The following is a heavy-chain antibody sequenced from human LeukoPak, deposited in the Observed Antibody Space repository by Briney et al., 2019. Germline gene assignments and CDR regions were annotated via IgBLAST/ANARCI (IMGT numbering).Heavy chain of an antibody. CDR3: AKGISTHYYGSGSRLDY. Sequence: GGSLRLSCAASGFTFSIYAMSWVRQAPGKGLEWVSSLSSGGDYTYYAGSVKGRFTISRDNSKNTLYLQMNSLRAEDTAVYYCAKGISTHYYGSGSRLDYWGQGTLVTVSS. J-gene: IGHJ4*02. CDR1: GFTFSIYA. V-gene: IGHV3-23*01. D-gene: IGHD3-10*01. CDR2: LSSGGDYT.